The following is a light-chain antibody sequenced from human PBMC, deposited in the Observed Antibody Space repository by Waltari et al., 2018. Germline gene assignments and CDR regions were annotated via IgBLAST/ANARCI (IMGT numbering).Light chain of an antibody. CDR2: AAS. Sequence: DIQMTQSPCSRCAAVGDRVTNTCRGSQRISSELNWYQQKRGKAHKLLIYAASSLQSGVPSRFSGSGAGTDFTLTISSLQPEDFATYYCQQSYSTPRTFGQGTKVEIK. CDR1: QRISSE. V-gene: IGKV1-39*01. CDR3: QQSYSTPRT. J-gene: IGKJ1*01.